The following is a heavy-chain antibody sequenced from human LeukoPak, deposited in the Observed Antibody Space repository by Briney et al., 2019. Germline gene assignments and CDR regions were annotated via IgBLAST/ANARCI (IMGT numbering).Heavy chain of an antibody. D-gene: IGHD4-23*01. J-gene: IGHJ5*02. Sequence: PSETLSLTCAVYGGSFSGYYWSWIRQPPGKGLEWIGEINHSGSTNYNPSLKSRVTISVDTSKNQFSLQLNSVTAADTALYYCARHDGRTGGTMGAWDLWGQGSLVTVSS. V-gene: IGHV4-34*01. CDR2: INHSGST. CDR3: ARHDGRTGGTMGAWDL. CDR1: GGSFSGYY.